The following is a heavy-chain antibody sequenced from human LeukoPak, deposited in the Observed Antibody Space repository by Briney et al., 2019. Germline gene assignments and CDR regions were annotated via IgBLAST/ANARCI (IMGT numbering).Heavy chain of an antibody. CDR3: ARDQYCSGGSCYSDYYYYYMDV. V-gene: IGHV4-38-2*02. Sequence: SETLSLTCAVSGYSISSGYYWGWIRPPPGKGLQWIGSIYHSGDTHYTPSPKSRVTISVDTSKNQFSLKLSSVNAADTAVYYCARDQYCSGGSCYSDYYYYYMDVWGKGTTVTVSS. J-gene: IGHJ6*03. CDR2: IYHSGDT. CDR1: GYSISSGYY. D-gene: IGHD2-15*01.